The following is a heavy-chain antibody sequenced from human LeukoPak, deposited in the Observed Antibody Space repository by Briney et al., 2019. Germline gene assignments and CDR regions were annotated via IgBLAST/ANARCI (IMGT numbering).Heavy chain of an antibody. D-gene: IGHD6-13*01. V-gene: IGHV1-69*05. J-gene: IGHJ6*03. Sequence: SVKVSCKASGGTFSSYAISWVRQAPGQGLEWMGGIIPIFGTANYAQKFQGRVTITTDESTSTAYMELSSLRSEDTAVYYCARAPPLYSSSWSGDYYYYMDVWGKGTTVTVSS. CDR1: GGTFSSYA. CDR3: ARAPPLYSSSWSGDYYYYMDV. CDR2: IIPIFGTA.